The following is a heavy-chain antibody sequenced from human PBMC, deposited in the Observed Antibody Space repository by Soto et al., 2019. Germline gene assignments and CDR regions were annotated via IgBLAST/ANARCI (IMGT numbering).Heavy chain of an antibody. Sequence: SETLSLTCTVSGGSISSGDYYWSWIRRPPGKGLEWIGYIYYSGSTYYNPSLKSRVTISVDTSKNQFSLKLSSVTAADTAVYYCARVTDKFSGGYFDYWGQGTLVTVSS. V-gene: IGHV4-30-4*01. CDR2: IYYSGST. CDR3: ARVTDKFSGGYFDY. CDR1: GGSISSGDYY. D-gene: IGHD3-22*01. J-gene: IGHJ4*02.